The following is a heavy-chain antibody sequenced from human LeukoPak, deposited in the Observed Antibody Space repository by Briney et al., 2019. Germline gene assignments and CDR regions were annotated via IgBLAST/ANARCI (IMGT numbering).Heavy chain of an antibody. CDR2: INHSGST. D-gene: IGHD3-16*01. J-gene: IGHJ4*02. V-gene: IGHV4-34*01. CDR3: ARVIYDYVWGRRAYFDY. Sequence: PSETLSLTCAVYVESFSGYYWSWIRHPPGKGLEWMTEINHSGSTNQHPSLKSRVTISVEPSKSQFSLKLSAVTAADTAVYYCARVIYDYVWGRRAYFDYWGQGTLVTVSS. CDR1: VESFSGYY.